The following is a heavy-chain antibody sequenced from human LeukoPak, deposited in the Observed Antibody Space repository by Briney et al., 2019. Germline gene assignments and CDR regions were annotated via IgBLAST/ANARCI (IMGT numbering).Heavy chain of an antibody. CDR3: ARARNYYGSGSLGYFDY. CDR2: ISAYNGNT. Sequence: ASVKVSCKASGYTFTSYGISWVRQAPGQGLEWMGWISAYNGNTNYAQKLQSRVTITRDTSASTAYMELSSLRSEDTAVYYCARARNYYGSGSLGYFDYWGQGTLVTVSS. J-gene: IGHJ4*02. D-gene: IGHD3-10*01. CDR1: GYTFTSYG. V-gene: IGHV1-18*01.